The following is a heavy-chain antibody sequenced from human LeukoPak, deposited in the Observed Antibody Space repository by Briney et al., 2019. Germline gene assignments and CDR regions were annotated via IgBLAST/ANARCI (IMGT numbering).Heavy chain of an antibody. CDR3: ARHHLDDFWSGYYNSWFDP. CDR2: IYHSGST. D-gene: IGHD3-3*01. J-gene: IGHJ5*02. Sequence: SETLSLTCAVSGYSISSGYYWGWIRQPPGKGLEWIGSIYHSGSTYYNPSLKSRVTISVDTSKNQFSLKLSSVTAADTAVYYWARHHLDDFWSGYYNSWFDPWGQGTLVTVSS. CDR1: GYSISSGYY. V-gene: IGHV4-38-2*01.